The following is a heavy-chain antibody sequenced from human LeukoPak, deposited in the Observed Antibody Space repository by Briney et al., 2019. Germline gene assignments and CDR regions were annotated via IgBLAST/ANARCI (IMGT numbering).Heavy chain of an antibody. CDR1: GSSISSYY. CDR2: LHSSGST. V-gene: IGHV4-4*07. J-gene: IGHJ4*02. Sequence: PSETLSLTCTVSGSSISSYYWDWIRQPAGKGLEWIGRLHSSGSTNYSPSLKSRVTLSLDTSKNQFSLNLSSVTAADTAVYYCARKSLRQNYFDYWGQGILVTVSS. D-gene: IGHD5/OR15-5a*01. CDR3: ARKSLRQNYFDY.